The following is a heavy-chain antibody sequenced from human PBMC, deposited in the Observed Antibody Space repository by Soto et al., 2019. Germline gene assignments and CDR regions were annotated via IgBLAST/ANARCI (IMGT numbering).Heavy chain of an antibody. V-gene: IGHV3-33*01. CDR2: IWFDGSNK. D-gene: IGHD3-22*01. CDR1: GFSFSDYG. Sequence: QVQRVESGGGVVQPGRSLRLSCTTSGFSFSDYGMHWVRQAPGKGLEWVAIIWFDGSNKYYSDSLKGRFTITRDNTKNTVYLQMNSLRADDTAVYYCARDSRDKNYASAAYFYGLDVWGQGATVIVSS. CDR3: ARDSRDKNYASAAYFYGLDV. J-gene: IGHJ6*02.